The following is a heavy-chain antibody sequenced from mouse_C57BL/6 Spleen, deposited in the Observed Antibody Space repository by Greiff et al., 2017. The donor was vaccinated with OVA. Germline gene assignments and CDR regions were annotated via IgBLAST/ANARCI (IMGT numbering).Heavy chain of an antibody. V-gene: IGHV1-74*01. CDR1: GYTFTSYW. J-gene: IGHJ1*03. CDR3: ARAYDYDSRHYWYFDV. CDR2: IHPSDSDT. Sequence: QVQLQQPGAELVKPGASVKVSCKASGYTFTSYWMHWVKQRPGQGLEWIGRIHPSDSDTNYNQKFKGKATLTVDKSSSTAYMQLSSLTSEDSAVSYCARAYDYDSRHYWYFDVWGTGTTVTVSS. D-gene: IGHD1-1*01.